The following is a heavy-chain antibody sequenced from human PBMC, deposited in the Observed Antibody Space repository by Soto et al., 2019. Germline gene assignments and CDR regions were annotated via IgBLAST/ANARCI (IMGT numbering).Heavy chain of an antibody. CDR1: GYTFTGYY. CDR3: ASKYCSSTSCYTDPYYYGMDV. CDR2: ISAYNGNT. Sequence: ASVKVSCKASGYTFTGYYMHWVRQAPGQGLEWMGLISAYNGNTNYAQKLQGRVTMTTDTSTSTAYMELRSLRSDDTAVYYCASKYCSSTSCYTDPYYYGMDVWGQGTTVTVSS. J-gene: IGHJ6*02. V-gene: IGHV1-18*04. D-gene: IGHD2-2*02.